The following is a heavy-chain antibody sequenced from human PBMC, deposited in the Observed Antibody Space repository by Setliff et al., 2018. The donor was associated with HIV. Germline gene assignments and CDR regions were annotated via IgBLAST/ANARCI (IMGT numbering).Heavy chain of an antibody. Sequence: PSETLSLTCTVSGDSISIYYWSWIRQPAGKGLEWIGRIYTSGSTNYSPSLKSRVTMSIDTSKNQFSLKLNSVTAADTAMYYCARIGSGWSVGWFDPWGQGTLVTVSS. J-gene: IGHJ5*02. D-gene: IGHD6-13*01. CDR2: IYTSGST. CDR1: GDSISIYY. V-gene: IGHV4-4*07. CDR3: ARIGSGWSVGWFDP.